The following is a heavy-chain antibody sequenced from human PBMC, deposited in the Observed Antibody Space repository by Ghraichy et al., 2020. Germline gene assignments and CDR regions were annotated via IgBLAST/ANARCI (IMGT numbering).Heavy chain of an antibody. Sequence: GESLNISCAASGFTFSSSSMNWVRQAPGKGLEWVSSISSGSTYTYYADSLKGRFTISRDNAKNSLYLQMNSLRAEDTAVYYCARWEGGYSQYYFDYWGQGTLVTVSS. D-gene: IGHD6-13*01. CDR3: ARWEGGYSQYYFDY. CDR1: GFTFSSSS. CDR2: ISSGSTYT. J-gene: IGHJ4*02. V-gene: IGHV3-21*01.